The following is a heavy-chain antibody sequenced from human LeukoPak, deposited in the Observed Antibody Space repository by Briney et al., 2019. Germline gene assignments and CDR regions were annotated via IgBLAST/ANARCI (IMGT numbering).Heavy chain of an antibody. Sequence: PGGSLGLCCAASGFTFSSYAMSWVRQAPGKGLEWVSGISGSGGNTYYADSVKGRFTISRDNSKNTLYLQMNSLRAEDTAVYYCANDCLSGGSFYSSFLGYYYGMDVWGQGTTVTVSS. D-gene: IGHD2-15*01. V-gene: IGHV3-23*01. J-gene: IGHJ6*02. CDR2: ISGSGGNT. CDR3: ANDCLSGGSFYSSFLGYYYGMDV. CDR1: GFTFSSYA.